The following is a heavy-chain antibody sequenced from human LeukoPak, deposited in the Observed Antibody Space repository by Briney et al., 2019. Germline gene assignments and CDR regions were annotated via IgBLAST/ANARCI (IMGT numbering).Heavy chain of an antibody. V-gene: IGHV3-74*01. CDR2: INSDGSST. J-gene: IGHJ4*02. CDR1: GFTFSSYW. Sequence: GGALRLSCAASGFTFSSYWMHWVRQAPGKGLVWVSRINSDGSSTSYADSVKGRFTISRDNAKNTLYLQMNSLRAEDTAVYYCAREPIPFDWLFDYWGQGTLVTVSS. CDR3: AREPIPFDWLFDY. D-gene: IGHD3-9*01.